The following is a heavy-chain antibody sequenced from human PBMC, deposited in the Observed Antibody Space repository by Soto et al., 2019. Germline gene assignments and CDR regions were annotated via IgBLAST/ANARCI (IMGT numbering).Heavy chain of an antibody. CDR2: IRSKAYGGTT. Sequence: EVQLVESGGGLVQPGRSLRLSCTASGFTFGDYAMSWFRQAPGKGLEWVGFIRSKAYGGTTEYAASVKGRFTISRDDSKGIAYLQMNSLKTEDTAVYYCTREPSCSGGSCSTKYYFDYWGQGTLVTVSS. D-gene: IGHD2-15*01. V-gene: IGHV3-49*03. J-gene: IGHJ4*02. CDR3: TREPSCSGGSCSTKYYFDY. CDR1: GFTFGDYA.